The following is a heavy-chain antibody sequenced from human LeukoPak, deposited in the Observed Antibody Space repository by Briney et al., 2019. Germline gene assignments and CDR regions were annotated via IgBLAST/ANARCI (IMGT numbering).Heavy chain of an antibody. CDR1: DFTFSNYN. J-gene: IGHJ4*02. CDR3: ARYGPRGNYFDY. Sequence: GGSLRLSCAASDFTFSNYNMNWVRQAPGKGLEWVSFIDVSGTYITYADSVRGRFTISRDNAKNSLYLQMNSLRAEDTAVYYCARYGPRGNYFDYWGQGTLVTVSS. CDR2: IDVSGTYI. D-gene: IGHD3-16*01. V-gene: IGHV3-21*01.